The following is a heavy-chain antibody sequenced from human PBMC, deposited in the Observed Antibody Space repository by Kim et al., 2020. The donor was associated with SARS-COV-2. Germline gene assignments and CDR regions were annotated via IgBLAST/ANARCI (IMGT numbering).Heavy chain of an antibody. J-gene: IGHJ5*02. CDR1: GGSISSSNW. D-gene: IGHD2-15*01. CDR2: IYHSGST. Sequence: SETLSLTCAVSGGSISSSNWWSWVRQPPGKGLEWIGEIYHSGSTNYNPSLKSRVTISVDKSKNQFSLKLSSVTAADTAVYYCAREGGPPSGDCSGGSCYFVSYNWFDPWGQGTLVTVSS. V-gene: IGHV4-4*02. CDR3: AREGGPPSGDCSGGSCYFVSYNWFDP.